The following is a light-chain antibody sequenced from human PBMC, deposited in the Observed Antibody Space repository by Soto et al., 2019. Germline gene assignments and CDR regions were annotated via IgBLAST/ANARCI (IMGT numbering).Light chain of an antibody. Sequence: EIVMTQSPATLSVSPGERATLSCRASQSVSSNLAWYQQKPGQAPRLLIYGASTRATGIPARFSGSGSGTDYTLTLSSLQSEDFAVYYCQQYNNCPPITFGQGTRWEIK. J-gene: IGKJ5*01. V-gene: IGKV3-15*01. CDR1: QSVSSN. CDR2: GAS. CDR3: QQYNNCPPIT.